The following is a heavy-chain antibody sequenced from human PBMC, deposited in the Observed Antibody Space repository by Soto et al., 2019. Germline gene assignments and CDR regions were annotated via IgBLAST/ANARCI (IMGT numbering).Heavy chain of an antibody. CDR2: ISAYNGNT. D-gene: IGHD3-22*01. V-gene: IGHV1-18*01. Sequence: ASVKVSCKASSYTFTSYGISWVRQAPGQGLEWMGWISAYNGNTNYAQKLQGRVTMTTDTSTSTAYMELRSLRSDDTAVYYCARVAPSAYYYDSSGYYYAWFDPWGQGTLVTVSS. CDR1: SYTFTSYG. J-gene: IGHJ5*02. CDR3: ARVAPSAYYYDSSGYYYAWFDP.